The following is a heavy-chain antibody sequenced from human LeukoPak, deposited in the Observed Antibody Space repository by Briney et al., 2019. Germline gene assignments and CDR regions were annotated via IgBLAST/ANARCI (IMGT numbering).Heavy chain of an antibody. V-gene: IGHV1-2*02. Sequence: ASVKVSCKASGYTFTGYYMHWVRQAPGQGLEWMGWINPNSGGTNYAQKFQGRVTMTRDTSISTAYMELNRRRSDDTAVYYCARLATQGPWFYPWGQGTLVTVSS. CDR2: INPNSGGT. J-gene: IGHJ5*02. CDR3: ARLATQGPWFYP. CDR1: GYTFTGYY. D-gene: IGHD3-3*02.